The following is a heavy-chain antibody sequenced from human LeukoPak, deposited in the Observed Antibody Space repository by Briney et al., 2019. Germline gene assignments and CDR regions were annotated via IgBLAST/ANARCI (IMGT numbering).Heavy chain of an antibody. J-gene: IGHJ4*02. Sequence: GRSLRLSCAASGFTFSSYGMHWVRQAPGKGLEWVAVISYDGSNKYYADSAKGRFTISRDNSKNTLYLQMNSLRAEDTAVYYCAKAGRGNYDILPGYYFDYWGQGTLVTVSS. V-gene: IGHV3-30*18. CDR3: AKAGRGNYDILPGYYFDY. D-gene: IGHD3-9*01. CDR1: GFTFSSYG. CDR2: ISYDGSNK.